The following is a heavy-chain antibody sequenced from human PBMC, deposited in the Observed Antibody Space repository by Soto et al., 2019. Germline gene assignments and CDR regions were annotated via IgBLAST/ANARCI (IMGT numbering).Heavy chain of an antibody. D-gene: IGHD3-10*01. CDR2: ISSTSSRI. Sequence: PAGCLRLSCAASGFTFSAYSINCVRQAPPRGLEWVSPISSTSSRIFYAESVTGRFTISRDNPNNLLYLQMNGLRAEDTAVYYCVRRGSGATAGDLFDDAGQGTLVTVPS. CDR1: GFTFSAYS. J-gene: IGHJ3*01. V-gene: IGHV3-21*06. CDR3: VRRGSGATAGDLFDD.